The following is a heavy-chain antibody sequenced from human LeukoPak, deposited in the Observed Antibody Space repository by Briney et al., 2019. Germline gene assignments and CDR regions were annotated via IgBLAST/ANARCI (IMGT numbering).Heavy chain of an antibody. Sequence: GGSLRLSCAVSGITLSNYGMSSVRQAPGKGLEWAAGISGSGGRTNYADAVKGRFTISRDNAKNTLFLQMNSLRVEDTAVYFCAKRGVVIRVILVGFHKEAYYFDSWGQGALVTVSS. D-gene: IGHD3-22*01. J-gene: IGHJ4*02. CDR2: ISGSGGRT. CDR1: GITLSNYG. CDR3: AKRGVVIRVILVGFHKEAYYFDS. V-gene: IGHV3-23*01.